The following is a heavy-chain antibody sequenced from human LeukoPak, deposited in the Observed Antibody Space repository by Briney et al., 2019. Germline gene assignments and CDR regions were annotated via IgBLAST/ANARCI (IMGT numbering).Heavy chain of an antibody. CDR2: ISGSGGST. Sequence: GGSLRLSCAASGFTFSSYAMSWVRQAPGKGLEWVSAISGSGGSTYYADSVKGRFTISRDNSKNTLYLQMNSLRAEDTAVYYCAKDRESGYYYYYFDYWGQGTLVTVSS. CDR1: GFTFSSYA. V-gene: IGHV3-23*01. J-gene: IGHJ4*02. D-gene: IGHD3-22*01. CDR3: AKDRESGYYYYYFDY.